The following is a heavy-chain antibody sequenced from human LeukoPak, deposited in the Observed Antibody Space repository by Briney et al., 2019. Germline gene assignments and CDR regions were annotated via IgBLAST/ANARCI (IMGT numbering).Heavy chain of an antibody. J-gene: IGHJ4*02. D-gene: IGHD3-10*01. CDR3: ARNYYGSGSYRAYFDY. Sequence: GRSLRLSCAASGFTFTVYGMHWVRQAPGKGLEWVALVWYDGTKKYYADSVKGRFTISRDNSKNTLYLQMNSLRAEDTAVYYCARNYYGSGSYRAYFDYWGQGTLVTVSS. V-gene: IGHV3-33*01. CDR1: GFTFTVYG. CDR2: VWYDGTKK.